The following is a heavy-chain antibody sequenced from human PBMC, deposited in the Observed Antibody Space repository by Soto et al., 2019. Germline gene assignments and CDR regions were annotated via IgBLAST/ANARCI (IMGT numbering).Heavy chain of an antibody. D-gene: IGHD2-2*01. CDR2: TYYRSKWYN. CDR1: GDSVSSNIAV. V-gene: IGHV6-1*01. J-gene: IGHJ6*02. CDR3: ARQRSSSTFYHGMDV. Sequence: SQTLSLTCAISGDSVSSNIAVWNWIRQSPSRGLEWLGRTYYRSKWYNDYAVSVESRITINPDTSKDQFSLQLNSVTPEDTAVYYCARQRSSSTFYHGMDVWGQGTTVTVSS.